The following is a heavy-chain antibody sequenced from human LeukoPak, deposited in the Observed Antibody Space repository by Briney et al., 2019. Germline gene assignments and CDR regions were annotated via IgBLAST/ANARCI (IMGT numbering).Heavy chain of an antibody. Sequence: SETLSLTCAVYGGSFSGYYWSWIRQPPGKGLEWIGEINHSGSTNYNPSLKSRVTISVDTSKNQFSLKLSSVTAADTAVCYCALYYYDSSGYYYVPEYFQHWGQGTLVTVSS. J-gene: IGHJ1*01. CDR3: ALYYYDSSGYYYVPEYFQH. D-gene: IGHD3-22*01. CDR1: GGSFSGYY. CDR2: INHSGST. V-gene: IGHV4-34*01.